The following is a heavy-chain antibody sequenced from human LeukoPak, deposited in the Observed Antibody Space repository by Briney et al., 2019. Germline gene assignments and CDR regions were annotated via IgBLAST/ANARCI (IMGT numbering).Heavy chain of an antibody. CDR2: ISYDGDNE. Sequence: PGGSLRLSCAASGFTFSNFAMHWVRQAPGKGLEWVAVISYDGDNEYYADSVKGQSTISRDNSKDRLYLQMNSLRPEDTAMYYCARVRGGRSWYYYGMDVWGRGTTVTASS. CDR1: GFTFSNFA. CDR3: ARVRGGRSWYYYGMDV. V-gene: IGHV3-30-3*01. D-gene: IGHD3-16*01. J-gene: IGHJ6*02.